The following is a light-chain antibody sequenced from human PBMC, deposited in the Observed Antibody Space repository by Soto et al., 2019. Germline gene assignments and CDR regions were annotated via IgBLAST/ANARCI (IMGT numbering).Light chain of an antibody. J-gene: IGKJ5*01. Sequence: SPGTLSLSPGERATLYCRASQSVSSSYLAWYQQKPGQAPRLLIYGASSRATGIPDRFSGSGSGTDFTLTISRLEPEDFAVYYCQQYGSSLITFGQGTRLEIK. CDR2: GAS. CDR3: QQYGSSLIT. V-gene: IGKV3-20*01. CDR1: QSVSSSY.